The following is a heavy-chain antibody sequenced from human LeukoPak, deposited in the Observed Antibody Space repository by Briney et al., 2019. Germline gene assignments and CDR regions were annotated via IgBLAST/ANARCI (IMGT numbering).Heavy chain of an antibody. J-gene: IGHJ3*02. V-gene: IGHV4-59*01. CDR3: ARDRDAFDI. CDR1: GGSISSYY. Sequence: SETLSLTCTVSGGSISSYYWSWIRQPPGKGLEWIGYIYYRGSTNYNPSLKSRVTISVDTSKNQFSLKLSSVTAADTAVYYCARDRDAFDIWGQGTMVTVSS. CDR2: IYYRGST.